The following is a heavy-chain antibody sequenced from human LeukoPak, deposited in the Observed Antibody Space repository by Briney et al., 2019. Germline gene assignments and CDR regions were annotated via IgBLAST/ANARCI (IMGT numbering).Heavy chain of an antibody. Sequence: PSETLSLTCTVSGGSISSSSYYWGWIRQPRGKGLEWIGSRYYSGSTYYNPCLKSRITISVETAKNQYKMKLSSVTAADTTVYSCARQIWYVYLGGGQGYFDYSVQATLVSVSS. CDR2: RYYSGST. D-gene: IGHD5/OR15-5a*01. CDR3: ARQIWYVYLGGGQGYFDY. CDR1: GGSISSSSYY. J-gene: IGHJ4*02. V-gene: IGHV4-39*01.